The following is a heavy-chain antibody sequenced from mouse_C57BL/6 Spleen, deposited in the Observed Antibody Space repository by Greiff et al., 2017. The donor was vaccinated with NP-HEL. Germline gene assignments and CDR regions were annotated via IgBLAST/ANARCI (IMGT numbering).Heavy chain of an antibody. D-gene: IGHD3-1*01. V-gene: IGHV1-61*01. CDR2: IYPSDSET. Sequence: QVQLQQPGAELVRPGSSVKLSCKASGYTFTSYWMDWVKQRPGQGLEWIGNIYPSDSETHYNQKFKDKATLTVDKSSSTAYMQLSSLTSEDSAVYYCARWGDGRAATWFADWGQGTLVTVSA. CDR3: ARWGDGRAATWFAD. J-gene: IGHJ3*01. CDR1: GYTFTSYW.